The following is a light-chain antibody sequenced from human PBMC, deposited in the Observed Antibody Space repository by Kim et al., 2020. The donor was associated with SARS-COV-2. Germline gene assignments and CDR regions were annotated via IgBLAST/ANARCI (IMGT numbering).Light chain of an antibody. J-gene: IGLJ3*02. V-gene: IGLV3-1*01. CDR1: KLGDKY. Sequence: VAPEQTTSITCSGDKLGDKYACWYQQKPGQSPGLVIYQDSKRPSGIPERFSGSNSGNTATLTISGTQAMDEADYYCQAWDSSTAWVFRGGTQLTVL. CDR3: QAWDSSTAWV. CDR2: QDS.